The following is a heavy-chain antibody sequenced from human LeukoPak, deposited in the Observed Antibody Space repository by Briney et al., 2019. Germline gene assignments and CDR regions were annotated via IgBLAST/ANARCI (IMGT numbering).Heavy chain of an antibody. CDR2: MNPNSGNT. Sequence: ASVKVSCKASGYTFPSYDINWVRQATGQGLEWMGWMNPNSGNTGYAQKFQGRVTMTRNTSISTAYMELSSLRSEDTAVYYCARGSYYYGSGSYSEIFDYWGQGTLVTVSS. CDR1: GYTFPSYD. CDR3: ARGSYYYGSGSYSEIFDY. V-gene: IGHV1-8*01. J-gene: IGHJ4*02. D-gene: IGHD3-10*01.